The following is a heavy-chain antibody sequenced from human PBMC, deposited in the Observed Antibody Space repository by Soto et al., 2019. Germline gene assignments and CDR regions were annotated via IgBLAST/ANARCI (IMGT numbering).Heavy chain of an antibody. CDR1: GGTFRSYA. D-gene: IGHD1-20*01. V-gene: IGHV3-23*01. CDR3: SKTQGYNCNKRVPAY. CDR2: ISGSGGST. J-gene: IGHJ4*02. Sequence: GGSLRLACTASGGTFRSYAMSWVRQAPGKGLEWVSAISGSGGSTYYADSVKGRFTISRDNSKNTLYLQMNSLRAEDTAVYYCSKTQGYNCNKRVPAYWGQGTLVTVSS.